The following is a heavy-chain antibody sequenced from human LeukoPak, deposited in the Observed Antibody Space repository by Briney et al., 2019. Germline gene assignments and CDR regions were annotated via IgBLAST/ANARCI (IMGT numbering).Heavy chain of an antibody. V-gene: IGHV4-59*01. CDR2: IYYSGST. CDR1: GGSISSYY. CDR3: ARALPGYSSGWYFDY. Sequence: PSETLSLTCTVSGGSISSYYWSWIRQPPGKGLEWIGYIYYSGSTNYSPSLKSRVTISVDTSKNQFSLKLSSVTAADTAVYYCARALPGYSSGWYFDYWGQGTLVTVSS. J-gene: IGHJ4*02. D-gene: IGHD6-19*01.